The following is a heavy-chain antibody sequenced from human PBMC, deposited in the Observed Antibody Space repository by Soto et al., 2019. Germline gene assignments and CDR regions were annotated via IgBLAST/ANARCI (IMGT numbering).Heavy chain of an antibody. V-gene: IGHV1-69*13. CDR3: ARDSRYGDYVLDY. J-gene: IGHJ4*02. CDR1: GGTFSSYA. Sequence: AVKVSCKGSGGTFSSYAISWVRQAPGQGLEWMGGIIPIFGTANYAQKFQGRVTITADESTSTAYMELSSLRSEDTAVYYCARDSRYGDYVLDYWGQGTLVTVSS. CDR2: IIPIFGTA. D-gene: IGHD4-17*01.